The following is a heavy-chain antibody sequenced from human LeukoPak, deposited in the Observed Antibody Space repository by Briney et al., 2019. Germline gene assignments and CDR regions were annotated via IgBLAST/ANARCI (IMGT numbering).Heavy chain of an antibody. D-gene: IGHD6-19*01. CDR3: ARGEVPYSNGWYYFDY. V-gene: IGHV1-69*01. J-gene: IGHJ4*02. Sequence: ASVKVSCKASGGTFSSYAISWVRQAPGQGLEWMVGIIPIFGTANYAQKFQGRVTITADESTSTAYMELSSLRSEDTAVYYCARGEVPYSNGWYYFDYWGQGTLVTVSS. CDR2: IIPIFGTA. CDR1: GGTFSSYA.